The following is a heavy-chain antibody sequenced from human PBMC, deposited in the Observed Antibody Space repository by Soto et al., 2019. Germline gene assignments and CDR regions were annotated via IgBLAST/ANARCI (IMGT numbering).Heavy chain of an antibody. Sequence: GGSLRLSCAASGFTFSNYGMHWVRQVPGKGLEWVAGIWYDGSFENYAGSVQGRFTISRDNSENTLSLQMNSLRVGDTALYYCAKDSNVAVAGADYWGQGTLVTVSS. CDR1: GFTFSNYG. CDR2: IWYDGSFE. J-gene: IGHJ4*02. CDR3: AKDSNVAVAGADY. D-gene: IGHD6-19*01. V-gene: IGHV3-33*06.